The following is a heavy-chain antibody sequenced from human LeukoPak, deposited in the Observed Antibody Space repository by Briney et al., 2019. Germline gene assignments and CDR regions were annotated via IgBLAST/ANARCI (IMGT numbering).Heavy chain of an antibody. CDR2: LRGDGST. CDR1: GFTFSSYA. Sequence: PGGSLRLSCVASGFTFSSYAMSWVRQAPARGLEWDASLRGDGSTFYADSVKGRFTLSRDESRNTVYLQLTYLRVEDTAVYYCAKASWVSSADAVLWGQGTPVTVSS. D-gene: IGHD3-16*01. V-gene: IGHV3-23*01. CDR3: AKASWVSSADAVL. J-gene: IGHJ4*02.